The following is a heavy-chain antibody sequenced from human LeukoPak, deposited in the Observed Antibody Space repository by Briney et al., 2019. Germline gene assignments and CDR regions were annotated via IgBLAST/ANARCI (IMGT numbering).Heavy chain of an antibody. D-gene: IGHD3-16*02. J-gene: IGHJ4*02. CDR3: AQLPHYDYVWGSYRYRVDY. CDR2: ISGSGGST. CDR1: GFTFSSYA. Sequence: GGSLRLSCAASGFTFSSYAMSWVRQAPGKGLEWVSAISGSGGSTYYVDSVKGRFTISRDNSKNTLYLQMNSLRAEDTAVYYCAQLPHYDYVWGSYRYRVDYWGQGTLVTVSS. V-gene: IGHV3-23*01.